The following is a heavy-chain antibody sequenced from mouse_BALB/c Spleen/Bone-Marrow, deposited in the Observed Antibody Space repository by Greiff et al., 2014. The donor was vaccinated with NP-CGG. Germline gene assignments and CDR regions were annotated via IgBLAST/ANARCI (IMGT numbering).Heavy chain of an antibody. Sequence: VQLQQSGAELMKPGASVKISCKATGYTFSSHWIEWVKQRPGHGLEWIGEILPGSGSTNYNEKFKGKATFTADTSSNTAYMQVSSLTSEDSAVYYCARTYYAYAWFVYWGQGTLVTVSA. J-gene: IGHJ3*01. CDR3: ARTYYAYAWFVY. CDR1: GYTFSSHW. CDR2: ILPGSGST. D-gene: IGHD2-9*01. V-gene: IGHV1-9*01.